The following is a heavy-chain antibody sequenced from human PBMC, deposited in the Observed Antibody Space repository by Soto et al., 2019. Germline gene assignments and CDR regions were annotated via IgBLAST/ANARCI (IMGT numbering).Heavy chain of an antibody. V-gene: IGHV1-2*02. CDR3: ARAGLTALEMATTF. Sequence: ASVKVSCKASGYTFTGCYMHWVRQAPGQGLEWMGWINGNSGGTKYAQKFQGRVTMTRDTSISTAYMELSRLTSDDTAVYYCARAGLTALEMATTFWGQGTLVTVSS. J-gene: IGHJ4*02. CDR1: GYTFTGCY. D-gene: IGHD1-1*01. CDR2: INGNSGGT.